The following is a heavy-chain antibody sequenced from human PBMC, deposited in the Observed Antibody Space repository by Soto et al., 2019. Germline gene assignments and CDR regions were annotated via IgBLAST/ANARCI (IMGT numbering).Heavy chain of an antibody. CDR3: ARVGFKWLRLSDFDI. D-gene: IGHD5-12*01. CDR1: GGSISSGGYY. J-gene: IGHJ3*02. CDR2: IYHSGST. Sequence: QVQLQESGPGLVKPSQTLSLTCTVSGGSISSGGYYWSWIRQHPGKGLEWIGYIYHSGSTYYNPSLKSRVTISVDTSKNQVSLKLSSVTAADTAVYYCARVGFKWLRLSDFDIWGQGTMVTVSS. V-gene: IGHV4-31*03.